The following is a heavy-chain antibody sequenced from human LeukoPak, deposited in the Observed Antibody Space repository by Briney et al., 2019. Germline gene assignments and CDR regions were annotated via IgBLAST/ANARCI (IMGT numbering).Heavy chain of an antibody. CDR1: GGSISSGIYY. CDR2: IYSSGST. V-gene: IGHV4-31*03. D-gene: IGHD1/OR15-1a*01. Sequence: PSQTLSLTCTVSGGSISSGIYYWNWIRQHPGKGLEWIGYIYSSGSTYYNPSLKSRVTISVDTSKNQFSLMLSSVTAADTAVYYCARRIANRNWFDPWGQGTLVTVSS. CDR3: ARRIANRNWFDP. J-gene: IGHJ5*02.